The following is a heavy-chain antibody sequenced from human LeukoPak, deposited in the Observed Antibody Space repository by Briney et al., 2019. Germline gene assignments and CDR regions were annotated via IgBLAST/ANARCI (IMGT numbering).Heavy chain of an antibody. V-gene: IGHV3-48*03. CDR3: AREIIGSSSLPDY. CDR2: ISSSGSTI. J-gene: IGHJ4*02. D-gene: IGHD6-6*01. CDR1: GFTFSSYE. Sequence: PGGSLRLSCAASGFTFSSYEMNWVRQAPGKGLERVSYISSSGSTIYYADSVKGRFTISRDNAKNSLYLQMNSLRAEDTAVYYCAREIIGSSSLPDYWGQGTLVTVSS.